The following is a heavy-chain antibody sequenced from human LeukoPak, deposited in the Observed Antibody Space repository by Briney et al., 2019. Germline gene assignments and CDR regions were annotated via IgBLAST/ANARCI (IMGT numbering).Heavy chain of an antibody. Sequence: GGSLRLSCAASGFTFSSYEMNWVRQAPGKGLEWVSYISSSGSTIYYADSVKGRFTISRDNAKNSLYLQMNSLRAEDTAVYYCARGARRLRITMVRGVHDYWGQGTLVTVSS. CDR1: GFTFSSYE. V-gene: IGHV3-48*03. J-gene: IGHJ4*02. CDR2: ISSSGSTI. CDR3: ARGARRLRITMVRGVHDY. D-gene: IGHD3-10*01.